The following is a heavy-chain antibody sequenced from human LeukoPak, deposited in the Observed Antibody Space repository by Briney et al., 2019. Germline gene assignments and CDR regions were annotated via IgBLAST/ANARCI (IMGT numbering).Heavy chain of an antibody. D-gene: IGHD3-10*01. V-gene: IGHV3-23*01. CDR2: ISGSGAMT. CDR1: GFTLSNHA. J-gene: IGHJ4*02. Sequence: GGSLRLSCAASGFTLSNHAMIWVRKAPGMGLEWVSSISGSGAMTYYADSVKGRFTISRDNAMDRLYLQMNSLRADDTAVYYCVKDRVDGSGSQFDSWGQGSLVIVSS. CDR3: VKDRVDGSGSQFDS.